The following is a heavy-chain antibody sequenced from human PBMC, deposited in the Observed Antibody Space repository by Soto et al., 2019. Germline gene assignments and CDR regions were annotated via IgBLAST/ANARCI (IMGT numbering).Heavy chain of an antibody. J-gene: IGHJ6*02. CDR3: ASTLTTSLYYYYGFDV. V-gene: IGHV3-23*01. Sequence: GGSLRLSCAASGLNLNSYSMSWVRQAPGKGPEWLTGISGSGTSTKYADSVKGRFTISRDNYKNTLNLQMNSLRAEDTAIYYCASTLTTSLYYYYGFDVWGQGTTVTVSS. CDR2: ISGSGTST. CDR1: GLNLNSYS. D-gene: IGHD4-17*01.